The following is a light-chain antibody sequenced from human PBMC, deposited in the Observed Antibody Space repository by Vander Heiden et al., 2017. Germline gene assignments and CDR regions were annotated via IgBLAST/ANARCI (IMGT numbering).Light chain of an antibody. CDR2: TTS. J-gene: IGKJ4*01. CDR3: QQTYTAIRST. CDR1: QEIVDF. Sequence: DIQLPHPPSSLSASVGDRVTITCRASQEIVDFLNWDQQKPGKAPHLLIYTTSNLRSGVPSRFSGSRSGTVFTLTINSLHPEDFATYYCQQTYTAIRSTFGGGTKVDLK. V-gene: IGKV1-39*01.